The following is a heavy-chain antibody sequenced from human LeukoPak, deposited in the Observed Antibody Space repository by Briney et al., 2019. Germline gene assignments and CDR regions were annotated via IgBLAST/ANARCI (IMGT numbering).Heavy chain of an antibody. CDR3: TRHANPDCGGGSCYSGRTDY. Sequence: GGSLRLSCAASGFTFSGSAMHWVRQASGKGLEWVCRIRSKASSYATAYAASVKCRFTISREDSKNTSYLQMNSLKTDDTAVYYCTRHANPDCGGGSCYSGRTDYWGQGTLVTVSS. CDR2: IRSKASSYAT. V-gene: IGHV3-73*01. CDR1: GFTFSGSA. J-gene: IGHJ4*02. D-gene: IGHD2-15*01.